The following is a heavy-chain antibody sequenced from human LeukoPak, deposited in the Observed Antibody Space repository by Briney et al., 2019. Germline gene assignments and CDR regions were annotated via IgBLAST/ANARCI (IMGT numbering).Heavy chain of an antibody. CDR3: ARTIAARRDYFDS. J-gene: IGHJ4*02. D-gene: IGHD6-6*01. CDR1: GGSISSSSYY. CDR2: IYYSGST. Sequence: SETLSLTCTVSGGSISSSSYYWGWIRQPPGEGLEWIGTIYYSGSTYYTPSLKSRLTISVDTSKNQFSLKLSSVTAADTAVYYCARTIAARRDYFDSWGQGTLVTVSS. V-gene: IGHV4-39*01.